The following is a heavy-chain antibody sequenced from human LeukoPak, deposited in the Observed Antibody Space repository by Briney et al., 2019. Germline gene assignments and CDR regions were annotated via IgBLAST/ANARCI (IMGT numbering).Heavy chain of an antibody. CDR3: TKDWESGSQAWYYFDY. Sequence: GSLRLSCAASGFTFSSYGMHWVRQAPGKGLEWVAVISYDGSNKYYADYVKGRFTISRDNSKNTLYLQMNSLRAEDTAVYYCTKDWESGSQAWYYFDYWGQDTGDTVSS. CDR1: GFTFSSYG. J-gene: IGHJ4*02. V-gene: IGHV3-30*18. CDR2: ISYDGSNK. D-gene: IGHD1-26*01.